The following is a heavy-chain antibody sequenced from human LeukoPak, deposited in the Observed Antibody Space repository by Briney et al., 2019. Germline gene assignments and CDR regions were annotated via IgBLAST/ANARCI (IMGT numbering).Heavy chain of an antibody. D-gene: IGHD6-13*01. Sequence: GGSLRLSCTASGFTFGDYAMSWVRQAPGKGLEWVGFIRSKAYGGTTECAASVKGRFTISRDDSKSIAYLQMNSLKTEDTAVYYCTSSYSSSWENWFDPWGQGTLVTVSS. CDR1: GFTFGDYA. J-gene: IGHJ5*02. CDR2: IRSKAYGGTT. CDR3: TSSYSSSWENWFDP. V-gene: IGHV3-49*04.